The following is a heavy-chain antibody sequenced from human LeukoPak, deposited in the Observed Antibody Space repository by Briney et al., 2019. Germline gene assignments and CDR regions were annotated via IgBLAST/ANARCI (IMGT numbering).Heavy chain of an antibody. Sequence: GSLRLSCAASGFIISSYEMNWVRQAPGKGLEWVSHISVSGETKNYAESVKGRFTISRDNAKNTLYLQMNSLRAEDTAVYYCARDEGGTRLDWGQGTLVTVSS. CDR3: ARDEGGTRLD. D-gene: IGHD1-1*01. V-gene: IGHV3-48*03. J-gene: IGHJ4*02. CDR1: GFIISSYE. CDR2: ISVSGETK.